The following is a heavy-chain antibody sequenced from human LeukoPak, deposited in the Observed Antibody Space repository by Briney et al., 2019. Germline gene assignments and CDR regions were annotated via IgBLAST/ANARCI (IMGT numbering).Heavy chain of an antibody. V-gene: IGHV3-23*01. J-gene: IGHJ4*02. CDR2: ISGGGGST. CDR1: GFTFSSYA. Sequence: GRSLRLSCAASGFTFSSYAMSWVRQAPGKGLEWVSSISGGGGSTYYADSVKGRFTISRDNSKNTLYLQVNSLRAEDTAVYYCASYDILTGYSRHPLKRWGQGTLVTVSS. CDR3: ASYDILTGYSRHPLKR. D-gene: IGHD3-9*01.